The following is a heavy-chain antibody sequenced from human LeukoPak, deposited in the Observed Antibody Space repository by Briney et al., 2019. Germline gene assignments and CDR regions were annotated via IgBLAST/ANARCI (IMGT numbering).Heavy chain of an antibody. J-gene: IGHJ5*02. V-gene: IGHV3-11*01. Sequence: GGSLRRSCAASGFTFSDYYMSWIREAPGKGLEWVSYISSSGSTIYYADSVKGRFTISRDNAKNSLYLQMNSLRAEDTAVYYSARGIAAAGTQWFDPWGQGTLVTVSS. D-gene: IGHD6-13*01. CDR3: ARGIAAAGTQWFDP. CDR2: ISSSGSTI. CDR1: GFTFSDYY.